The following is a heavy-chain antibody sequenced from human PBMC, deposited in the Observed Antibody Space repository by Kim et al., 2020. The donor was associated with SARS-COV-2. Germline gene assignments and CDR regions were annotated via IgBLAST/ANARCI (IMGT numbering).Heavy chain of an antibody. V-gene: IGHV1-24*01. Sequence: ASVKVSCKVSGYTLTELSMHWVRQAPGKGLEWMGGFYPEDGETIYAQKFQGRVTMTEDTSTDTAYMELSSLRSEDTAVYYCATGAAAGTSSWFDPWGQGTLVTVSS. CDR2: FYPEDGET. CDR1: GYTLTELS. CDR3: ATGAAAGTSSWFDP. J-gene: IGHJ5*02. D-gene: IGHD6-13*01.